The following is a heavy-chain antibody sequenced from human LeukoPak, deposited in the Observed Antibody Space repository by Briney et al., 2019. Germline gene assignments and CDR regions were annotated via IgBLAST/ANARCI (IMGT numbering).Heavy chain of an antibody. CDR3: AKRGRLDY. CDR1: GITLSNYG. CDR2: ISDSGGST. Sequence: GGSLRLSCAVSGITLSNYGMSWVRQAPGKGLEWVAGISDSGGSTNYADSVKGRFTISRDNSKNTLYLQMNSLRAEDTAVYYCAKRGRLDYWGQGTLVTVSS. V-gene: IGHV3-23*01. J-gene: IGHJ4*02.